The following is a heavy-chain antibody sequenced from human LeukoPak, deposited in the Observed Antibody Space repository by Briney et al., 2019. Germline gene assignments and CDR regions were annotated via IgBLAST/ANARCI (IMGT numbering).Heavy chain of an antibody. Sequence: SETLSLTCAVYGGSFSGYYWSWIRQPPGKGLEGIGEINHSGSTNYNPSLKSRVTISVDTSKNQFSLKLSSVTAADTAVYHCAGGVATIFGVVTYYMDVWGKGTTVTVSS. J-gene: IGHJ6*03. CDR2: INHSGST. D-gene: IGHD3-3*01. CDR3: AGGVATIFGVVTYYMDV. V-gene: IGHV4-34*01. CDR1: GGSFSGYY.